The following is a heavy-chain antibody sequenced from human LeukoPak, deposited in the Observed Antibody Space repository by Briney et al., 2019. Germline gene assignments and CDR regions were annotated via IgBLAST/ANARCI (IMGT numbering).Heavy chain of an antibody. CDR2: IYYSGMT. Sequence: SETLSLTCTVSGGSISSYYWSWIRQPPGKGLEWIGYIYYSGMTNYNPSLKSRVTISLDTSKNQFSLKLSSVTAADTAVYYFASSVYDDYYIDFWGQGTVVTVSS. CDR3: ASSVYDDYYIDF. V-gene: IGHV4-59*01. J-gene: IGHJ4*02. D-gene: IGHD4-17*01. CDR1: GGSISSYY.